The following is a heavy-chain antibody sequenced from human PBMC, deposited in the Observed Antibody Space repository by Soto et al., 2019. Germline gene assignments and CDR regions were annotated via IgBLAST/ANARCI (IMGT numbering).Heavy chain of an antibody. CDR3: SGPKGLASYHEDYGMDV. D-gene: IGHD2-2*01. Sequence: QVQLVQSGAEAKKPGASVKVSCEASGSTFSRYYIYWVRQAPGQGLVWMGAINPSGGITTYAQKFQGRVTMTSDTSTRTVDMELSSLRSEDRAVYYCSGPKGLASYHEDYGMDVW. V-gene: IGHV1-46*01. CDR1: GSTFSRYY. CDR2: INPSGGIT. J-gene: IGHJ6*01.